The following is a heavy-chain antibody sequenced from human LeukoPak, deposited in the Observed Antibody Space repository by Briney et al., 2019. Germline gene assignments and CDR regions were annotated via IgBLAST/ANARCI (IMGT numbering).Heavy chain of an antibody. D-gene: IGHD6-19*01. CDR3: ARGEGQWLYYYYYYMDV. CDR2: IYYSGST. V-gene: IGHV4-61*05. CDR1: GVSISSSSYY. Sequence: SETLSLTCTVSGVSISSSSYYWGWIRQPPGKGLEWIGYIYYSGSTNYNPSHKSRVTISVDTSKNQFSLKLSSVTAADTAVYYCARGEGQWLYYYYYYMDVWGKGTTVTVSS. J-gene: IGHJ6*03.